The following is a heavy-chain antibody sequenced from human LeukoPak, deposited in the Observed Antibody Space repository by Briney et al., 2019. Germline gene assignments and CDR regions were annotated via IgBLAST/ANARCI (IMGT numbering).Heavy chain of an antibody. CDR3: ARQRYGSGSYQNYMDV. CDR1: GGSISSSSYY. CDR2: IYYSGST. V-gene: IGHV4-39*01. Sequence: PSETLSLTCTVSGGSISSSSYYWGWIRQPPGKGLEWIGSIYYSGSTYYNPSLKSRVTISVDTSKNQFSLKLSSVTAADTAVYYCARQRYGSGSYQNYMDVWGKGTTVTVSS. D-gene: IGHD3-10*01. J-gene: IGHJ6*03.